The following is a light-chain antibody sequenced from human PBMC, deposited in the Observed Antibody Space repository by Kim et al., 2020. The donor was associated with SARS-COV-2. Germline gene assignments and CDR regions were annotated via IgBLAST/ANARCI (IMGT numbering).Light chain of an antibody. CDR1: SDAVTSDYY. CDR3: LLYFGEPHLYV. CDR2: STS. J-gene: IGLJ2*01. V-gene: IGLV7-43*01. Sequence: GQVTLTSASSSDAVTSDYYPNWFQQKPGQAPRALIYSTSNRHSWTPARFSGSLLGGRAALKLSGVQPEDEADYYCLLYFGEPHLYVFGGGTQLTVL.